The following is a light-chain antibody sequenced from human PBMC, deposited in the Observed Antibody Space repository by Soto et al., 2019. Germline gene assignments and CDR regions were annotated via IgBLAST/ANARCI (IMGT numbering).Light chain of an antibody. V-gene: IGKV1-9*01. Sequence: EIQLTDSPSLLSASIVYRVTITFLASHDIITFLSCYQPKPGKAPKLLIYEASTLQSGVPSRFSGSGSGTEFTLTISGLLPEDFAAYHCQQLYTLPFTFGQGTRLEIK. J-gene: IGKJ5*01. CDR2: EAS. CDR1: HDIITF. CDR3: QQLYTLPFT.